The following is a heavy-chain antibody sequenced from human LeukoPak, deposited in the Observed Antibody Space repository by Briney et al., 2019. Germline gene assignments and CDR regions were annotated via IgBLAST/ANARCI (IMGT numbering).Heavy chain of an antibody. Sequence: KGRFTISRDNAKNSLYLQMNSLRAEDTAVYYCARGIRPDFTMVRGVYYYYGMDVWGQGTTVTASS. J-gene: IGHJ6*02. CDR3: ARGIRPDFTMVRGVYYYYGMDV. D-gene: IGHD3-10*01. V-gene: IGHV3-11*06.